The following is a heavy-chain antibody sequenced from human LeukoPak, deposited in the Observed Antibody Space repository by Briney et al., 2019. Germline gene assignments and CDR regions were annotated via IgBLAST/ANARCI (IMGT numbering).Heavy chain of an antibody. D-gene: IGHD1-26*01. J-gene: IGHJ4*02. CDR2: ISSSGSTI. CDR1: GFTFSDYY. V-gene: IGHV3-11*01. Sequence: SGGSLRLSCAASGFTFSDYYMSWIRQAPGKGLEWVSYISSSGSTIYYADSVKGRFTISRDNAKNSLYLQMNSLRAEDTAVYYCARVGYSGSYQPLDYWGQGTLVTVSS. CDR3: ARVGYSGSYQPLDY.